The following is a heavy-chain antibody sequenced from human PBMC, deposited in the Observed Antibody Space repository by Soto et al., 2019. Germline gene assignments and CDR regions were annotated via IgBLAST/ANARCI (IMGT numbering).Heavy chain of an antibody. D-gene: IGHD3-3*01. CDR3: VRHSPRSIFGVVITRAFDY. Sequence: SETLSLTCAVSGGSISSGGYSWSWIRQPPGKGLEWIGYIYYSGSTYYNPSLKSRVTISVDTSKNQFSLKLSSVTAADTAVYYCVRHSPRSIFGVVITRAFDYWGQGTLVTVSS. V-gene: IGHV4-30-2*03. CDR1: GGSISSGGYS. CDR2: IYYSGST. J-gene: IGHJ4*02.